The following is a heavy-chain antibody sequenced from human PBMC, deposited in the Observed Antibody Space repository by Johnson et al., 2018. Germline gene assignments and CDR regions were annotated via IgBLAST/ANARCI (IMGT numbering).Heavy chain of an antibody. D-gene: IGHD3-22*01. CDR3: ATTLTSYFDTSGHEVRRYSFHI. Sequence: QVQLQESGPGLVKPSETLSLICTVSGGSISSYYWSWIRQPPGKRPEWIGYVYYSGSTNYNPSLKSRVTISVDTPPHPLSLTLNSVTAADTAVCYGATTLTSYFDTSGHEVRRYSFHIWGQGTMVTVSS. CDR2: VYYSGST. J-gene: IGHJ3*02. V-gene: IGHV4-59*01. CDR1: GGSISSYY.